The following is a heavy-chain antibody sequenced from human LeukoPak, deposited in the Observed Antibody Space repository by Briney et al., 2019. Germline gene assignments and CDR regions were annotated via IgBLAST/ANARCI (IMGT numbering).Heavy chain of an antibody. V-gene: IGHV3-30*04. CDR3: AREWGSXIDX. D-gene: IGHD3-16*01. Sequence: PGGSLRLSCAASGFTFSSYAMHWVRQAPGKGLEWVAVISYDGSNKYYADSVKGRFTISRDNSKNTLYLQMNSLRAEDTAVYYWAREWGSXIDXWGQGXMVTVS. CDR2: ISYDGSNK. J-gene: IGHJ3*02. CDR1: GFTFSSYA.